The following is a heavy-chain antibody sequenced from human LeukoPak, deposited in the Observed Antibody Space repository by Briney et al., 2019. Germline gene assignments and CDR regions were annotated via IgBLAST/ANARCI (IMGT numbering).Heavy chain of an antibody. D-gene: IGHD1-26*01. CDR1: GFTFSSYA. V-gene: IGHV3-23*01. CDR2: ISGGGGSA. J-gene: IGHJ6*02. Sequence: GGSLRLSCAASGFTFSSYAMTWVRQAPAKGLEWVSAISGGGGSAYYADSVKGRFTISRDSSMNTLYLQMNSLTAGDTAVYYCAKAVGATRGYYYSGMDVWGQGTTVTVSS. CDR3: AKAVGATRGYYYSGMDV.